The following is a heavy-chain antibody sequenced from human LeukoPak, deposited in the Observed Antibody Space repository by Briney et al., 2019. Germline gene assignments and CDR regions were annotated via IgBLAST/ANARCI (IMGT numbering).Heavy chain of an antibody. CDR1: GFTFSSYA. CDR2: ISSSSSYI. Sequence: GGSLRLSCAASGFTFSSYAMSWVRQAPGKGLEWVSAISSSSSYIYYADSVKGRFTISRDNAKNSLYLQMNSLRAEDTAVYYCASYYDFWSGYYLFDYWGQGTLSPSPQ. V-gene: IGHV3-21*01. CDR3: ASYYDFWSGYYLFDY. D-gene: IGHD3-3*01. J-gene: IGHJ4*02.